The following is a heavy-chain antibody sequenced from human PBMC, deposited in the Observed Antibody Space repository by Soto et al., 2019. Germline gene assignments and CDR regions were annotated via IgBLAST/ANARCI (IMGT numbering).Heavy chain of an antibody. V-gene: IGHV3-23*01. Sequence: EVQLLESGGGLVQPGGSLRLSCAASGFTFNNYAMTWVRQAPGNGLEWVSAISGGGDTTSYADSVKGRFTVPRDGSKNTLYLQMSSLRAEDTALYYCAKGRGGSGSLAPRVDFWGQGTLVTVSS. CDR1: GFTFNNYA. J-gene: IGHJ4*02. CDR2: ISGGGDTT. CDR3: AKGRGGSGSLAPRVDF. D-gene: IGHD3-10*01.